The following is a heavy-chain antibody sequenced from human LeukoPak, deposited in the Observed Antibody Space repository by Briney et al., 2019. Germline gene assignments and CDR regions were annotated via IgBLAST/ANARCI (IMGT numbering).Heavy chain of an antibody. CDR2: IYPGDSDT. D-gene: IGHD6-13*01. Sequence: GESLKISCKGSGYTFTSYWIGWVRQMPGKGLEWMGIIYPGDSDTRYSPSFQGQVTISADRSISTAYLQWSSLKASDTAMYFCARRKGYSSSWDFDYWGQGTLVTVSS. CDR1: GYTFTSYW. J-gene: IGHJ4*02. V-gene: IGHV5-51*01. CDR3: ARRKGYSSSWDFDY.